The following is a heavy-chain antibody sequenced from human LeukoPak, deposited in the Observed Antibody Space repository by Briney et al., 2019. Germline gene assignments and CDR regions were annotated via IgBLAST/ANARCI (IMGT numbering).Heavy chain of an antibody. Sequence: PGGSLRLSCAASGFTFSSYAMHWVRQAPGKGLEWVAVISYDGSNKYYADSVKGRFTISRDNSKNTLYLQMNSLRAKDTAVYYCAREGVYLDAFDIWGQGTMVTVSS. J-gene: IGHJ3*02. D-gene: IGHD2/OR15-2a*01. CDR2: ISYDGSNK. CDR3: AREGVYLDAFDI. CDR1: GFTFSSYA. V-gene: IGHV3-30-3*01.